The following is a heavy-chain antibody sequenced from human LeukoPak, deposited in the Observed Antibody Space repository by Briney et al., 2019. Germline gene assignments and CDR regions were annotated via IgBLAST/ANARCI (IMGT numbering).Heavy chain of an antibody. CDR2: IYPGDSDT. CDR1: GYSFNNYW. CDR3: SVGATTSRFNF. J-gene: IGHJ4*02. D-gene: IGHD1-26*01. V-gene: IGHV5-51*01. Sequence: GESLKISCKGSGYSFNNYWIGWVRQKPGKGLEWMGIIYPGDSDTRYSPSFQGQVTTSADKSIRTAYLQWSSLKASDTAMYYCSVGATTSRFNFWGQGTLVTVSS.